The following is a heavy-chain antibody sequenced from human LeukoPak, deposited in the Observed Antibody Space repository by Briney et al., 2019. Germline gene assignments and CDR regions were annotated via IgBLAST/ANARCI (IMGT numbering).Heavy chain of an antibody. J-gene: IGHJ3*02. D-gene: IGHD4-11*01. CDR2: ISSSSSYI. CDR1: GFTFSSYS. CDR3: ARDSTTDAFDI. Sequence: GGSLRLSCAASGFTFSSYSMNWVRQAPGKGLEWVSSISSSSSYIYYADSVKGRFTISRDNAKNSLYLQMNSLRAEDTAVYYCARDSTTDAFDIWGQGTMVTVSS. V-gene: IGHV3-21*01.